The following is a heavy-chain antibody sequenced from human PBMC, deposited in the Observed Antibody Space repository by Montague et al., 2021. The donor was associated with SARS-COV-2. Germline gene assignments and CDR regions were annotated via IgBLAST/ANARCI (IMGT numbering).Heavy chain of an antibody. CDR1: GFTFSDYY. D-gene: IGHD1-26*01. J-gene: IGHJ3*02. V-gene: IGHV3-11*01. CDR3: ARDPTKWELGYAFDI. CDR2: ISSSGRTI. Sequence: SLSLSLSASGFTFSDYYMSWIRQAPGKGLEWVSYISSSGRTIYNADSVKGRFTISRDNAKNSMYLQMNSLRAEDTAVYYCARDPTKWELGYAFDIWGQGTMVTVSS.